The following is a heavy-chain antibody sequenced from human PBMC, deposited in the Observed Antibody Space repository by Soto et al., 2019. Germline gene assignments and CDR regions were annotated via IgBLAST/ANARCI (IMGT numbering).Heavy chain of an antibody. Sequence: PGESLRLSCAASGFTFSSYSMNWVRQAPGKGLEWVSSISSSSSYIYYADSVKGRFTISRDNAKNSLYLQMNSLRAEDTAVYYSARALGYCSSTSCYVDWFDPWGQGTLVTVS. V-gene: IGHV3-21*01. CDR3: ARALGYCSSTSCYVDWFDP. CDR1: GFTFSSYS. D-gene: IGHD2-2*01. CDR2: ISSSSSYI. J-gene: IGHJ5*02.